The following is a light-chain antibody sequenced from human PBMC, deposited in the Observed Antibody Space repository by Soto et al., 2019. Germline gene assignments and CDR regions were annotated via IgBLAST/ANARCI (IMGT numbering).Light chain of an antibody. CDR3: QQSYSTTWT. V-gene: IGKV1-39*01. CDR1: QSIGKH. CDR2: AAS. J-gene: IGKJ1*01. Sequence: DIQMTQSPSSLSASGGDKVTITCPASQSIGKHLNWYQQKPGKAPKFLIYAASNLQSGVPSRFSDSGSGTDFTLTVNSLQPEDFATYSCQQSYSTTWTFGQGTKVDIK.